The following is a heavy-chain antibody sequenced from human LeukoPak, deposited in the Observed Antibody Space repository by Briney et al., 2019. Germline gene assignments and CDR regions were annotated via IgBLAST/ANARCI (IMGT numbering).Heavy chain of an antibody. CDR3: ANSVGFDY. CDR1: GFTFSSYG. D-gene: IGHD2-15*01. Sequence: PPGGSLRLSCAASGFTFSSYGMHWVRQAPGKGLEWVAVISYDGSNKYYADSVKGRFTISRDNSKNTLYLQMNSLRAEDTAVYYCANSVGFDYWGQGTLVTVSS. J-gene: IGHJ4*02. CDR2: ISYDGSNK. V-gene: IGHV3-30*18.